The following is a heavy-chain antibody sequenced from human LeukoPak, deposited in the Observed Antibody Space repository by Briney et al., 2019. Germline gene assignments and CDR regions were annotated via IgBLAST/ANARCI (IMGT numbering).Heavy chain of an antibody. CDR2: VSGSGST. D-gene: IGHD6-19*01. J-gene: IGHJ4*02. V-gene: IGHV3-23*01. CDR1: GFTFSTYA. Sequence: GGSLRLSCAASGFTFSTYAMSWVRQAPGKGLEWVSAVSGSGSTYYADSVKGRFTISRDNSKNTLYLQMNSLRAEDTAVYYCAKDSSSSGWVGPFDYWGQGTLVTVSS. CDR3: AKDSSSSGWVGPFDY.